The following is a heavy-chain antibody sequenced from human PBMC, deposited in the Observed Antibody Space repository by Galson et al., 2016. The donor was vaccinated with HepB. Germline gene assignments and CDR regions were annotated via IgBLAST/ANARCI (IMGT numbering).Heavy chain of an antibody. CDR2: INTDGSRT. CDR3: AREDAYRLDP. Sequence: LSCAASKFIFSHYWMHWVRQAPGKGLVWVSRINTDGSRTYYADSVQGRFSISRDNSRNTLYLQMNNLRADDTAVYYCAREDAYRLDPWGQGTLVTVSS. V-gene: IGHV3-74*01. D-gene: IGHD3-16*01. J-gene: IGHJ5*02. CDR1: KFIFSHYW.